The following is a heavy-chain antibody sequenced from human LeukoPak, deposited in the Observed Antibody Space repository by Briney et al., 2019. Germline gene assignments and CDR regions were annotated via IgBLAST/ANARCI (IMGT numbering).Heavy chain of an antibody. CDR2: ISYDGSNK. CDR3: AKEGIGTHLNY. V-gene: IGHV3-30*18. Sequence: PGGSLRLSCAASGFTFSNYWMSWVRRAPGKGLEWVAVISYDGSNKYYADSVKGRFTISRDNSKNTLYLQMYSLRAEDTAVYYCAKEGIGTHLNYWGQGTLVTVSS. CDR1: GFTFSNYW. J-gene: IGHJ4*02.